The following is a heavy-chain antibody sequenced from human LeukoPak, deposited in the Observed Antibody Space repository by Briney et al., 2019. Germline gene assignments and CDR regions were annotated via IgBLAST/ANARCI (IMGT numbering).Heavy chain of an antibody. J-gene: IGHJ4*02. CDR3: ATDLSSYYDSSGYYYYEDY. CDR2: FDPEDGET. V-gene: IGHV1-24*01. Sequence: ASVKASCKVSGYTLTELSMHWVRQAPGKGLEWMGGFDPEDGETIYAQKFQGRVTMTEDTSTDTAYMELSGLRSEDTAVYYCATDLSSYYDSSGYYYYEDYWGQGTLVTVSS. CDR1: GYTLTELS. D-gene: IGHD3-22*01.